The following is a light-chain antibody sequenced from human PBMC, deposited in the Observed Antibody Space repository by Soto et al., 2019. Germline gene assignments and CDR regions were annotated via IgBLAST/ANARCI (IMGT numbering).Light chain of an antibody. Sequence: EKVMTQSPADLSVSPGERATLSCRASQSVNSNLAWYQRKPGQAPRLLLYGASTRATGIPARFSGSASGTEFTLTISSLQSEDSAVYYCQQYNDWPLTFGGGTKVDIK. V-gene: IGKV3-15*01. CDR3: QQYNDWPLT. CDR2: GAS. CDR1: QSVNSN. J-gene: IGKJ4*01.